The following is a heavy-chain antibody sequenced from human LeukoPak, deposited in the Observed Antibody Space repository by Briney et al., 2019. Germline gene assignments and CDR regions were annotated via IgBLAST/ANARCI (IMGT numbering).Heavy chain of an antibody. V-gene: IGHV1-18*01. CDR1: GYDFSTYG. Sequence: ASVKVSCRTSGYDFSTYGITWVRQAPGQGLEWLGWISAYNGETRYEQNFQGRVTLTTDTSTTTAYMELRSLRSDDTAVYYCARVGMWIGWSLELWGRGTLVTVSS. J-gene: IGHJ2*01. CDR2: ISAYNGET. CDR3: ARVGMWIGWSLEL. D-gene: IGHD5-12*01.